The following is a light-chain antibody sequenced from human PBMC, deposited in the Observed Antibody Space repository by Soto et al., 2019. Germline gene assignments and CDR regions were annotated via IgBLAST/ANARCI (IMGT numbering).Light chain of an antibody. CDR1: QSVSSN. CDR3: QQYYKWPPWT. J-gene: IGKJ1*01. CDR2: GAS. Sequence: EIVLTQSPGTLSLSPGERATLSCRASQSVSSNLAWYQQKPGQAPRLLVYGASTRATGIPARFSGSGSGTQFTLTISSLQSEDFAFYYCQQYYKWPPWTFGQGTKVDIK. V-gene: IGKV3-15*01.